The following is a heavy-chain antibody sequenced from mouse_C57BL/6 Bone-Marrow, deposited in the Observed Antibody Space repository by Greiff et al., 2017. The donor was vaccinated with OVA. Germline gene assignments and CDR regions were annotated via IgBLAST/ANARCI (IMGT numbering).Heavy chain of an antibody. CDR3: TTSFITTND. D-gene: IGHD1-1*01. CDR1: GFNIKDDY. Sequence: EVQLQQSGAELVRPGASVKLSCTASGFNIKDDYMHWVKQRPEQGLEWIGWIDPENGDTEYASKFQGKATITADTSSNTAYLQLSSLTSEDTAVYYCTTSFITTNDWGQGTTLTVSS. J-gene: IGHJ2*01. V-gene: IGHV14-4*01. CDR2: IDPENGDT.